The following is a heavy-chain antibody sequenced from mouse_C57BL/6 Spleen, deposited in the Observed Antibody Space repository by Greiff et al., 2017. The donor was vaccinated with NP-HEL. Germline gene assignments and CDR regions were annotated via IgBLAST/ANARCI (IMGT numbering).Heavy chain of an antibody. J-gene: IGHJ2*01. Sequence: VQLQQSGAELGKPGASVKMSCKASGYTFTSYTMHWVKQRPGQGLEWIGYINPSSGYTKYNQKFKDKATLTADISSSTAYMQLSSLTSEDSAVYYCARKNRRSPYWSQGTTHTVSS. V-gene: IGHV1-4*01. CDR3: ARKNRRSPY. CDR1: GYTFTSYT. CDR2: INPSSGYT.